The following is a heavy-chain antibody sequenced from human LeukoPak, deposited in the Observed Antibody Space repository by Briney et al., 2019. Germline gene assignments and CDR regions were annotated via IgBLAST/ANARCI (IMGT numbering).Heavy chain of an antibody. CDR2: IYSGGST. CDR3: ARGMDYGNYYFDY. Sequence: PGGSLRLSCAASGFTFSSYWMHWVRQAPGKGLEWVSVIYSGGSTYYADSVKGRFTISRDNSKNTLYLQMNSLRAEDTAVYYCARGMDYGNYYFDYGGQGPLVTVSS. D-gene: IGHD4-11*01. J-gene: IGHJ4*02. CDR1: GFTFSSYW. V-gene: IGHV3-66*01.